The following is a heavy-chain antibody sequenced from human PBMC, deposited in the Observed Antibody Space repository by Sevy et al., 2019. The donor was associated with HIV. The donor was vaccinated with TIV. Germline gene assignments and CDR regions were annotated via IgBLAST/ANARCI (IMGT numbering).Heavy chain of an antibody. D-gene: IGHD2-8*01. CDR2: ISYDERDI. J-gene: IGHJ4*02. V-gene: IGHV3-30*03. CDR1: GFTFSDYA. CDR3: ARRDVNHQYLMDY. Sequence: GGSLRLSCAASGFTFSDYAMYWVRQAPGKGLEWLSYISYDERDIYYLDSVRGRFSVSRDISKRTLFLQMNDLRPEDTAVYYCARRDVNHQYLMDYWGQGILVTVSS.